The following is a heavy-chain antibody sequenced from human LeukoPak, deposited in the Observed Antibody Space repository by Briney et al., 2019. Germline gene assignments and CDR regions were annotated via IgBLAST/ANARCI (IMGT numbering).Heavy chain of an antibody. CDR3: TTDTADNFWSGYSQYSFDY. D-gene: IGHD3-3*01. V-gene: IGHV3-15*01. Sequence: GGSLRLSCAASGFTFSNAWMSWVRQAPGKGLEWVGRIKSKTDGGTTDYAAPVKGRFTISRDDSKNTLYLQMNSLKTEDTAVYYCTTDTADNFWSGYSQYSFDYWGQGTLVTVSS. J-gene: IGHJ4*02. CDR2: IKSKTDGGTT. CDR1: GFTFSNAW.